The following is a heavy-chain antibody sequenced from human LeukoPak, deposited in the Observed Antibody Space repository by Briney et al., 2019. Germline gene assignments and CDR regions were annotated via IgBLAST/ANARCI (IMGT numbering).Heavy chain of an antibody. D-gene: IGHD6-13*01. CDR1: GFTVSSNH. V-gene: IGHV3-53*01. Sequence: AGGSLRLSCAASGFTVSSNHMSWVRQAPGKGPEWVSVIYSGGSTYYADSVKGRFTISRDNSKNTLYLQMNSLRAEDTAVYYCASHSSSWYGFDYWGQGTLVTVSS. CDR2: IYSGGST. CDR3: ASHSSSWYGFDY. J-gene: IGHJ4*02.